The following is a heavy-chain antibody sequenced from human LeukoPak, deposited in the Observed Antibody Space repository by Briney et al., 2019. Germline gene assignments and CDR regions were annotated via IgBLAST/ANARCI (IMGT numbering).Heavy chain of an antibody. CDR3: VRDQAYAFDI. CDR2: IRSRDGTV. CDR1: GFTFNYYS. Sequence: GGSLRLSCVASGFTFNYYSMNWARQAPGKGLEWISYIRSRDGTVSYADSVEGRLTISTDTAKTSLFLQMNGLSADDTAVYYCVRDQAYAFDIWGQGTMVTVSS. V-gene: IGHV3-48*01. J-gene: IGHJ3*02.